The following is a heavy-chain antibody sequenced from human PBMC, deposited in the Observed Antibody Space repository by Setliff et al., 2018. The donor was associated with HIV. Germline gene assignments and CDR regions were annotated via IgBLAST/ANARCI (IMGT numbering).Heavy chain of an antibody. CDR1: GFTFNYHV. CDR3: AKDYTPTFWEYNWFDV. V-gene: IGHV3-23*01. J-gene: IGHJ5*02. D-gene: IGHD3-16*01. Sequence: GGSLRLSCAASGFTFNYHVMTWVRQAPGKGLEWVSGISGSGDSTFYAHSVKGRFTISRDNSRDTLYLEMNNLRAEDTALYYCAKDYTPTFWEYNWFDVWGQGTQVTVSS. CDR2: ISGSGDST.